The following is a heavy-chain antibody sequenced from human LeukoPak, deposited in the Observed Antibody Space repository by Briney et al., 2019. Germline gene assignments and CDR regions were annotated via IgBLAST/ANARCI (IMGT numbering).Heavy chain of an antibody. Sequence: ETGGSPRLSCAASGFTFSSYGMHWVRQAPGKGLEWVAFIRYDGSNKYYADSVKGRFTISRDNSKNTLYLQMSSLRTGDTAVYYCGYFGSGSSYTPDSWGQGTLVTVSS. V-gene: IGHV3-30*02. J-gene: IGHJ5*01. CDR2: IRYDGSNK. D-gene: IGHD3-10*01. CDR3: GYFGSGSSYTPDS. CDR1: GFTFSSYG.